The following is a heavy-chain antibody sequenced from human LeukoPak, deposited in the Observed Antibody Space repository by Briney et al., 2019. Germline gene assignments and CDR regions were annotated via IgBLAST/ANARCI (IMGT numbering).Heavy chain of an antibody. CDR1: GFTFSTYW. J-gene: IGHJ4*02. CDR3: ARAVWPWGVVVTASDY. D-gene: IGHD2-21*02. V-gene: IGHV3-7*01. Sequence: GGSLRLSCAASGFTFSTYWMSWVRQAPGKGLEWVANIKQDGTEKYYVDSVKGRFTISRDNAKNSLYLQMNSLRAEDTAVYYCARAVWPWGVVVTASDYWGQGTLVTVSS. CDR2: IKQDGTEK.